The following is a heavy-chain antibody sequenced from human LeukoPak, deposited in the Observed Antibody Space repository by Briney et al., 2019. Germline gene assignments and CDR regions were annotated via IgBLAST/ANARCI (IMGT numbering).Heavy chain of an antibody. CDR2: IGIDDGT. V-gene: IGHV3-13*04. D-gene: IGHD3-10*01. CDR3: ARPIMVRGVIDY. Sequence: GGSLRLSCAASGFPFSTYDMHWVRQATGKGLEWVSGIGIDDGTYYADSVKGRFTISRDNSKNTLYLQMNSLRAEDTAVFYCARPIMVRGVIDYWGQGTLVTVSS. CDR1: GFPFSTYD. J-gene: IGHJ4*02.